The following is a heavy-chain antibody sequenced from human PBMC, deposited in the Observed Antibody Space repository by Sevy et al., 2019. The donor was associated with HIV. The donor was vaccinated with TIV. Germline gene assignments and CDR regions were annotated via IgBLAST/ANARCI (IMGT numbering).Heavy chain of an antibody. D-gene: IGHD3-22*01. CDR3: TTSYYYDSSGYYRDFDY. J-gene: IGHJ4*02. CDR2: IKSKTDGGTT. CDR1: GFTFSNAW. Sequence: GGSLRLSCVASGFTFSNAWMSWVRQAPGKGLEWVGRIKSKTDGGTTDYAAHVKGRFTISRDDSKNTLYLQMNSLKTEDTAVYYCTTSYYYDSSGYYRDFDYWGQGTLVTVSS. V-gene: IGHV3-15*01.